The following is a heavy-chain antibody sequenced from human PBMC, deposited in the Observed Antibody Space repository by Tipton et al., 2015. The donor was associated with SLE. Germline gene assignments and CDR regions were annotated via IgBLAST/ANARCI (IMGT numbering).Heavy chain of an antibody. D-gene: IGHD4-17*01. CDR2: IYYSGST. J-gene: IGHJ3*02. V-gene: IGHV4-30-2*03. Sequence: TLSLTCAVSGGSISSGGYSWSWIRQPPGKGLEWIGSIYYSGSTNYNPSLKSRVTISVDTSKNQFSLKLSSVTAADTAVYYCARRLRRGGAFDIWGQGTMVTVSS. CDR3: ARRLRRGGAFDI. CDR1: GGSISSGGYS.